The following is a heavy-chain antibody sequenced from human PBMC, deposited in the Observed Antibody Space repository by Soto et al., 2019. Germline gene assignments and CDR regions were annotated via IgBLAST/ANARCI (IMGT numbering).Heavy chain of an antibody. Sequence: QITLKESGPTLVKPTQTLTLTCTFSGFSLSTGGVGVGWIRQPPGKALEWLALIYWDDDKRYRPSLKSRLTITKHTSKNQVVLTMTNMDPVDTATYYCARDSSGYYGFDYWGQGTLVTVSS. D-gene: IGHD3-22*01. J-gene: IGHJ4*02. V-gene: IGHV2-5*02. CDR2: IYWDDDK. CDR1: GFSLSTGGVG. CDR3: ARDSSGYYGFDY.